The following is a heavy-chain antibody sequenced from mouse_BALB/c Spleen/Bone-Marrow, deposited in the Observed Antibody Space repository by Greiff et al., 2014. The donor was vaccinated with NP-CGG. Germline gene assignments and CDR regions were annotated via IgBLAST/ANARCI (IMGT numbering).Heavy chain of an antibody. V-gene: IGHV5-4*02. J-gene: IGHJ4*01. CDR3: ARSGERYGAMDY. Sequence: EVKLVESGGDLVKPGGSLKLSCAASGFTFSDFYMFWFRQTPEKRLEWVATISDGGTYTYYPDSVKGRFTISRDNAKNNLYLRMSSLKSEDTAMYYCARSGERYGAMDYWGQGTSVTVSS. D-gene: IGHD1-1*02. CDR1: GFTFSDFY. CDR2: ISDGGTYT.